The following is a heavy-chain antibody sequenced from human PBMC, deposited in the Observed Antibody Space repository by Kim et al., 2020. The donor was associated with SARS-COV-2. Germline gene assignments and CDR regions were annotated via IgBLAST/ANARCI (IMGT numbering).Heavy chain of an antibody. D-gene: IGHD6-13*01. J-gene: IGHJ6*03. Sequence: GGSLILSCAASGFTFSSYDMHWVLQATGKGLEWVSAIGTAGDTYYPGSVKGRFTISRENAKNSFYLQMNSLRAVDTAVYYCARCARNSRSWPAYYYYYM. CDR1: GFTFSSYD. V-gene: IGHV3-13*01. CDR3: ARCARNSRSWPAYYYYYM. CDR2: IGTAGDT.